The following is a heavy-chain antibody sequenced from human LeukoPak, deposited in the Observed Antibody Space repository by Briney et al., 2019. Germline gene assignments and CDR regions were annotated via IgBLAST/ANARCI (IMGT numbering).Heavy chain of an antibody. CDR2: IQNDGTTK. CDR3: ARDPGTYCLDF. CDR1: GFMFGAYD. J-gene: IGHJ4*02. D-gene: IGHD1-26*01. Sequence: GGSLRLSCAASGFMFGAYDMHWARQAPGKGLEWVAFIQNDGTTKYYADSVRGRFTISRDNSNHTLYLQMSSLRPEDTAVFYCARDPGTYCLDFWGQGTLVTVSS. V-gene: IGHV3-30*02.